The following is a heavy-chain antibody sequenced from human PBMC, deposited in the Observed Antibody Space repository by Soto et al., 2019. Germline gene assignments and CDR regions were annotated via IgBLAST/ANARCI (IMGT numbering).Heavy chain of an antibody. V-gene: IGHV3-30*03. D-gene: IGHD5-18*01. Sequence: GGSLRLSCAASGFTFSSYGMHWVRQAPGKGLEWVAVISYDGSNKYYADSVKGRFTISRDNSKNTLYLQMNSLRAEDTAVYYCAGDWDTAMAVDAFDIWGQGTMVTVSS. CDR2: ISYDGSNK. CDR3: AGDWDTAMAVDAFDI. CDR1: GFTFSSYG. J-gene: IGHJ3*02.